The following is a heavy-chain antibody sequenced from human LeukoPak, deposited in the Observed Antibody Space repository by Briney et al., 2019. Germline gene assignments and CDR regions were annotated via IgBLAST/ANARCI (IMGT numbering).Heavy chain of an antibody. J-gene: IGHJ4*02. CDR3: AKNAYYDILTGYYRPNY. CDR1: GFTFSSYN. Sequence: PGGSLRLSCAASGFTFSSYNMNWVRQAPGKGLEWVSSITSSSNYIYYADSVKGRFTISRDNAKNSLYLQMNSLRAEDTTVYYCAKNAYYDILTGYYRPNYWDQGTLATVSS. D-gene: IGHD3-9*01. CDR2: ITSSSNYI. V-gene: IGHV3-21*03.